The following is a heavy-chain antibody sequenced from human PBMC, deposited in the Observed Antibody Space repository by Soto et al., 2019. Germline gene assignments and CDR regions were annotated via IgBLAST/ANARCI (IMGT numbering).Heavy chain of an antibody. CDR2: ISNNGAHT. V-gene: IGHV3-64*01. J-gene: IGHJ6*03. CDR1: GFTFSNYE. Sequence: EAQLVESGGGLVQPGGSLRLSCAATGFTFSNYEMHWFRQAPGKGLEYVSGISNNGAHTDYAKSVKGRFTITRDNSENTLYLPMGSLRAEDMALYYCARRGYGSRWPNVYRAVWCRGTTVTVSS. D-gene: IGHD6-13*01. CDR3: ARRGYGSRWPNVYRAV.